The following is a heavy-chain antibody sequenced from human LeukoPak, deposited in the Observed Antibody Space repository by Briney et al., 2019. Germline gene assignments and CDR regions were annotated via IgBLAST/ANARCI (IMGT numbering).Heavy chain of an antibody. CDR3: TRDTLSGVIIGPRMAV. CDR1: GFTFSSHW. CDR2: IKPGGSEN. Sequence: GGSLRLSCAASGFTFSSHWMSWVRQAPGKGLEWVAIIKPGGSENYCVDSVKGRFTIFRDNSKNSLYLQMNSLRAEDTAVYYCTRDTLSGVIIGPRMAVWGKGTTVTVSS. V-gene: IGHV3-7*01. J-gene: IGHJ6*04. D-gene: IGHD3-3*01.